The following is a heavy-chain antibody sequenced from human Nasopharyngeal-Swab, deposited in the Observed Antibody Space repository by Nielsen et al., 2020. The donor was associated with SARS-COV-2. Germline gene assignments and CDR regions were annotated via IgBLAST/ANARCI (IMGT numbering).Heavy chain of an antibody. CDR2: IWYDGSNE. Sequence: GGSLRLSCAASGFTFSSYWMSWVRQAPGKGLEWVAVIWYDGSNEDYGDSVKGRFTISRDDAKNMVYLQMNSLRVEDTAMYYCARTFNLRGIAEAGNVGDLWGQGTMVAVSS. CDR3: ARTFNLRGIAEAGNVGDL. J-gene: IGHJ3*01. V-gene: IGHV3-33*08. D-gene: IGHD6-19*01. CDR1: GFTFSSYW.